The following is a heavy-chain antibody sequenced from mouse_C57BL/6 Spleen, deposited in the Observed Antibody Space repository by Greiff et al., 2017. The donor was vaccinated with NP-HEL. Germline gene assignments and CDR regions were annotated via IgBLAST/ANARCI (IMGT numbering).Heavy chain of an antibody. CDR1: GYTFTSYW. Sequence: VQLQQPGAELVKPGASVKLSCKASGYTFTSYWMQWVKQRPGQGLEWIGEIDPSDSYTNYNQKFKGKATLTVDTSSSTAYMQLSSLTSEDSAVYYCQTGTRDYWGQGTTLTVSS. V-gene: IGHV1-50*01. CDR3: QTGTRDY. J-gene: IGHJ2*01. CDR2: IDPSDSYT. D-gene: IGHD4-1*01.